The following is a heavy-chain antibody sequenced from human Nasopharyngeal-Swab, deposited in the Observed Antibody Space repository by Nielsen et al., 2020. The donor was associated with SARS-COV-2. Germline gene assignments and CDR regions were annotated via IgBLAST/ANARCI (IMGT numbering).Heavy chain of an antibody. D-gene: IGHD6-13*01. CDR2: IWYDGSHK. CDR3: ARDPAREVYSSSWYYFEY. V-gene: IGHV3-33*01. Sequence: GESLKISCAASGFTFSSYGMHWVRQAPGKGLEWVAVIWYDGSHKYYADSVKGRFTISRDNSKNTLYLQMNSLRAEDTAVYYCARDPAREVYSSSWYYFEYWGQGALATVSS. J-gene: IGHJ4*02. CDR1: GFTFSSYG.